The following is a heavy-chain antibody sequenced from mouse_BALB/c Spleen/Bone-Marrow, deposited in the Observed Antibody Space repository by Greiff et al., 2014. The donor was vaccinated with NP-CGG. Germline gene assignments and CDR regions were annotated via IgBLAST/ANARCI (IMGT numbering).Heavy chain of an antibody. CDR2: ISSGGGRI. V-gene: IGHV5-12-1*01. D-gene: IGHD2-2*01. J-gene: IGHJ4*01. CDR3: ARQRGYAYAMDY. Sequence: EVMLVESGGGLVKPGGSLKLSYAASGFAFSGNDMSWVRQIPEKRLEWVAYISSGGGRIYYPDTVKGRFTISRDNAKNTLYLQMNSLKSEDTAMYYRARQRGYAYAMDYWGQGTSVTVSS. CDR1: GFAFSGND.